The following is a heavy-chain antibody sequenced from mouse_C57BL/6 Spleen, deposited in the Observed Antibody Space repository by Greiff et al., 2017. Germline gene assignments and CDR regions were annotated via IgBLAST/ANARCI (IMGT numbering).Heavy chain of an antibody. Sequence: VQLQQSGAELVKPGASVKMSCKASGYTFTSYWITWVKQRPGQGLEWIGDIYPGSGSTNYNEKFKSKATLTVDTSSSTAYMQLSSLTSEDSAVFYCESEDDYDDGAYWGQGTTLTVSS. CDR3: ESEDDYDDGAY. CDR1: GYTFTSYW. D-gene: IGHD2-4*01. CDR2: IYPGSGST. J-gene: IGHJ2*01. V-gene: IGHV1-55*01.